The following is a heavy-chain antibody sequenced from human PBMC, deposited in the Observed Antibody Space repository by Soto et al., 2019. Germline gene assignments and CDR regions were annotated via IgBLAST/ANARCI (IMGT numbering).Heavy chain of an antibody. V-gene: IGHV4-30-2*01. J-gene: IGHJ5*02. Sequence: QLQLQESGSGLVKPSQTLSLTCAVSGGSISSGGYSWSWIRQPPGKGLEWIGYIYHSGSTYYNPSLKSRVTISVDRSKNQFSLKLSYVTAADTAVYYCARDTYYYGSGSQGWFDPWGQGTLVTVSS. D-gene: IGHD3-10*01. CDR3: ARDTYYYGSGSQGWFDP. CDR1: GGSISSGGYS. CDR2: IYHSGST.